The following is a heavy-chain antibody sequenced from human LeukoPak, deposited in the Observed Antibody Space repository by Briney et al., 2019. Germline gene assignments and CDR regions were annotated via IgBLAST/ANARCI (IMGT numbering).Heavy chain of an antibody. CDR2: IYSGGST. CDR3: ARDFSGVDYFDY. Sequence: GGSLRLSCAVSGFAVSSNYMTWVRQAPGKGLEWVSVIYSGGSTYYADSVKGRFTISRENSENTVYLQMSSLRAEDTAVYYCARDFSGVDYFDYWGQGTLVTVSS. D-gene: IGHD3-10*01. V-gene: IGHV3-53*01. CDR1: GFAVSSNY. J-gene: IGHJ4*02.